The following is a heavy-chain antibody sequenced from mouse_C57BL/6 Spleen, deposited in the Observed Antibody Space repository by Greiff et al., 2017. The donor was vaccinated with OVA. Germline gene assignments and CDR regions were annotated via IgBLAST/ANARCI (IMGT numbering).Heavy chain of an antibody. CDR1: GYAFSSSW. J-gene: IGHJ3*01. CDR3: ARCDGYYVGFFAY. V-gene: IGHV1-82*01. CDR2: IYPGDGDT. Sequence: QVQLQQSGPELVKPGASVKISCKASGYAFSSSWMNWVKQRPGKGLEWIGRIYPGDGDTNYNGKFKGKATLTADKSSSTAYMQLSSLTSEDSAVYFCARCDGYYVGFFAYWGQGTLVTVSA. D-gene: IGHD2-3*01.